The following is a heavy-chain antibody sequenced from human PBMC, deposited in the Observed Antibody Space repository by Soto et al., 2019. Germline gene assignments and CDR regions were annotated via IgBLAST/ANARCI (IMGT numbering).Heavy chain of an antibody. V-gene: IGHV1-3*01. D-gene: IGHD3-9*01. Sequence: ASVKVSCKASGYTFTSYAMHWVRQAPGQRLEWMGWINAGNGNTKYSQKFQGRVTITRDTSASTAYMELSSLRSEDTAVYYCARDATYYDILTGYYYWGQGTPVTSPQ. CDR1: GYTFTSYA. J-gene: IGHJ4*02. CDR2: INAGNGNT. CDR3: ARDATYYDILTGYYY.